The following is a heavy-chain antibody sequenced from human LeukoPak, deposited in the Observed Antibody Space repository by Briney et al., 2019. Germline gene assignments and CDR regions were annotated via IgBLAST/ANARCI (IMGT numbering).Heavy chain of an antibody. CDR3: ARDFADDFWTMYNWFDP. CDR1: GGSISSYY. J-gene: IGHJ5*02. D-gene: IGHD3-3*01. V-gene: IGHV4-4*07. Sequence: SETLSLTCTVSGGSISSYYWSWIRQPAGKGLEWIGRIYTGGSTNYNPSLKSRVTMSVDTSKNQFSLKLSSVTAADTAVYYCARDFADDFWTMYNWFDPWGQGTLVTVSS. CDR2: IYTGGST.